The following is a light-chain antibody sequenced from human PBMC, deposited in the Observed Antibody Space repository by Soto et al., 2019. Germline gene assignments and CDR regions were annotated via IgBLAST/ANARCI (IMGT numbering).Light chain of an antibody. CDR1: QSVSSN. CDR2: GAS. V-gene: IGKV3-15*01. J-gene: IGKJ2*01. CDR3: QQYNKWPYT. Sequence: EIVMTQSPATLSVSPGERATLSCRASQSVSSNLAWYQQKPGQAPRLLIYGASTRATGIPARFSGSGSGTAVTLTIGSLQSEDFAVYFCQQYNKWPYTFGQGTKLEIK.